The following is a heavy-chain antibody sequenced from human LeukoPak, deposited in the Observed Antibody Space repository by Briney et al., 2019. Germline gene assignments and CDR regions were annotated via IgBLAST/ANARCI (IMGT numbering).Heavy chain of an antibody. CDR2: ISAYNGNT. J-gene: IGHJ6*02. Sequence: ASVKVSCKASGGTFTSYGISWVRQAPGQGLEWMGWISAYNGNTNYAQKLQGRVTMTTDTSTSTAYMELRSLRSDDTAVYYCARFTAMPNYYYYGMDVWGQGTTVTVSS. V-gene: IGHV1-18*01. D-gene: IGHD5-18*01. CDR1: GGTFTSYG. CDR3: ARFTAMPNYYYYGMDV.